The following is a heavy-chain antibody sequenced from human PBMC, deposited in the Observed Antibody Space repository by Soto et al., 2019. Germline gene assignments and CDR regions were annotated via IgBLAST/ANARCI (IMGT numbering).Heavy chain of an antibody. CDR2: ITGSGGNT. J-gene: IGHJ2*01. Sequence: EVQLLESGGGLVQPGGSLRLSCAASGFTFSSYAMTWVRQAPGKWLEWVSAITGSGGNTNHLDSVKGRFTISRDNSRNTTYLQMNSLRAVDTAVYYCAKVGSYYKSFDHWYFDLWGRGTLVTVSS. D-gene: IGHD3-10*01. V-gene: IGHV3-23*01. CDR1: GFTFSSYA. CDR3: AKVGSYYKSFDHWYFDL.